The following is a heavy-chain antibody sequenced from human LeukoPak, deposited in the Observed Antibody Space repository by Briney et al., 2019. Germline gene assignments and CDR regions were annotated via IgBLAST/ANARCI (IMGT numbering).Heavy chain of an antibody. V-gene: IGHV3-30-3*01. CDR2: ISYDGSNK. CDR3: ARDPLFGSGSYFGAFDI. D-gene: IGHD3-10*01. J-gene: IGHJ3*02. Sequence: GRSLRLSCAASGFSFSSYAMHWVRQAPGKGLEWVAVISYDGSNKYYADSVKGRFTISRDNSKNTLYLQMNSLRAEDTAVYYCARDPLFGSGSYFGAFDIWGQGTMVTVSS. CDR1: GFSFSSYA.